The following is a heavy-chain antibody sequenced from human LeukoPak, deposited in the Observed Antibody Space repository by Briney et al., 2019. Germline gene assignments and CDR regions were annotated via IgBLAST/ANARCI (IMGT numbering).Heavy chain of an antibody. Sequence: SQTLSLTCAAYGESFSDYYWSWIRQPPGRGLEWIGEVNHGGTTNYNPSLKSRVIISADTSKNQFSLKLNSVTAADTAVYYCARDNGPYYGSGPYGMDVWGQGTTVTVSS. CDR2: VNHGGTT. CDR3: ARDNGPYYGSGPYGMDV. D-gene: IGHD3-10*01. CDR1: GESFSDYY. V-gene: IGHV4-34*01. J-gene: IGHJ6*02.